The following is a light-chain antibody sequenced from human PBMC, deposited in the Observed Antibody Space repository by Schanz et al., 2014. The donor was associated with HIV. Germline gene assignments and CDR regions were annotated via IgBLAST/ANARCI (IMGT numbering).Light chain of an antibody. V-gene: IGKV1-39*01. Sequence: DIQMTQSPSSLSASVGDRVTITCRASQSISSYLSWYQQKPGKAPKLLIYAASSLQSGVPSRFSGSGSGTEFTLTISSLQPDDFATYYCQQYKDNSLHTFGQGTKVEI. CDR1: QSISSY. CDR2: AAS. J-gene: IGKJ2*01. CDR3: QQYKDNSLHT.